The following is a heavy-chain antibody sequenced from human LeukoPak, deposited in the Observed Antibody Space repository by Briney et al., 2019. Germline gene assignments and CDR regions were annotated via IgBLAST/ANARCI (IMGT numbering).Heavy chain of an antibody. CDR3: ARVDRDGYNPGNY. V-gene: IGHV3-74*01. CDR1: GFTFSSYW. CDR2: INSDGSST. Sequence: PGGSLRLSCAASGFTFSSYWMHWVRQAPGKGLVWVSRINSDGSSTSYADSVKGRFTISRDNAKNSLYLQMNSLRAEDTAVYYCARVDRDGYNPGNYWGQGTLVTVSS. D-gene: IGHD5-24*01. J-gene: IGHJ4*02.